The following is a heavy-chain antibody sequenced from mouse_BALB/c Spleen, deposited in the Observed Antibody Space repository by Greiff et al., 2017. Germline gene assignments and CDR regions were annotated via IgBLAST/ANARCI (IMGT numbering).Heavy chain of an antibody. CDR3: ARAQAGWYFDV. Sequence: QVQLQQSGAELARPGASVKLSCKASGYTFTSYWMPWVKQRPGQGLEWIGAIYPGDGDTRYTQKFKGKATLTADKSSSTAYMQLSSLASEDSAVYYCARAQAGWYFDVWGAGTTVTVSS. J-gene: IGHJ1*01. CDR2: IYPGDGDT. V-gene: IGHV1-87*01. CDR1: GYTFTSYW. D-gene: IGHD3-2*02.